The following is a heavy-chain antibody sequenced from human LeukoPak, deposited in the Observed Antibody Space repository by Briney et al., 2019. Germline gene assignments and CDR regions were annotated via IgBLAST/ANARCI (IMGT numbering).Heavy chain of an antibody. J-gene: IGHJ6*02. CDR3: ARVLVPAATPVTYYYGMDV. Sequence: SVKVSCKASGGTFSSYAISWVRQAPGQGLEWMGGIIPIFGTANYAQKFQGRVTITADESTSTAYMELSSLRSEDTAVYYCARVLVPAATPVTYYYGMDVWGQGTTVTVSS. V-gene: IGHV1-69*13. CDR1: GGTFSSYA. CDR2: IIPIFGTA. D-gene: IGHD2-2*02.